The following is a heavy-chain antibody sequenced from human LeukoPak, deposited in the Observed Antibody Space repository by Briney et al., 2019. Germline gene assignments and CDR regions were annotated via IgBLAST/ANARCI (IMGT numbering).Heavy chain of an antibody. J-gene: IGHJ4*02. D-gene: IGHD6-13*01. CDR2: IKQDGSEK. Sequence: PGGSLRLSCAASGFTFSSYWMSWVRQAPGKGLEWVANIKQDGSEKYYVDSVKGRFTISRDNAKNSLYLQMNSLRAEDTAVYYCARDPLSGYSSSWYREPPFVAGDYWGQGTLVTVSS. CDR3: ARDPLSGYSSSWYREPPFVAGDY. CDR1: GFTFSSYW. V-gene: IGHV3-7*01.